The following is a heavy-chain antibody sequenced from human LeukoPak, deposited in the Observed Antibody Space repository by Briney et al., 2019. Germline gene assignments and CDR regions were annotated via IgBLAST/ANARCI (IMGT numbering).Heavy chain of an antibody. V-gene: IGHV5-51*01. CDR2: IYPADSDT. J-gene: IGHJ4*02. Sequence: GESLKISCQGSGYSFDNYWIAWVRQMPGKGLELMVVIYPADSDTKYSPSLQGQVTISADKSINTAYMQWSSLKASDTAIYYCARHTSALSHDFWGQGTLVTVSS. CDR1: GYSFDNYW. CDR3: ARHTSALSHDF. D-gene: IGHD3-10*01.